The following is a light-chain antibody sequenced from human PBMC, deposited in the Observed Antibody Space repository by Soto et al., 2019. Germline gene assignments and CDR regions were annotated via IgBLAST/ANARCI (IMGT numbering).Light chain of an antibody. Sequence: QAVVTQPPSASGTPGQRVTISCSGSSSNIGSNTVNWYQQLPGTAPKLLIYSNNQRPSGVPDRFSGSKSGTSASLPISGLQSGVRVDYNFAAWDAALMGWVSGGGPSSPS. V-gene: IGLV1-44*01. J-gene: IGLJ3*02. CDR2: SNN. CDR1: SSNIGSNT. CDR3: AAWDAALMGWV.